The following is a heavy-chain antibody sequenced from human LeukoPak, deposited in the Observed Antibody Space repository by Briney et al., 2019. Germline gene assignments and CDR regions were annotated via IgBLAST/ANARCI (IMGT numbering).Heavy chain of an antibody. V-gene: IGHV4-39*01. CDR2: IYYTGST. J-gene: IGHJ4*02. Sequence: SETLSLTCTVPGGSISSSSYYWGWIRQPPGKGLEWIGSIYYTGSTYYNPSLKSRVTISVDTSKNQFSLKLSSVTAADTAVYYCARHNGDLASPFDYWGQGTLVTVSS. CDR3: ARHNGDLASPFDY. D-gene: IGHD4-17*01. CDR1: GGSISSSSYY.